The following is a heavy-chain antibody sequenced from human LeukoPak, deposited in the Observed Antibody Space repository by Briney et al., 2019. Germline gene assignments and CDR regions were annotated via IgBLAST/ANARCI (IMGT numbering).Heavy chain of an antibody. CDR2: FDPEDGET. Sequence: ASVKVSCKVSGNSLRDTSIHWVRQAPGKGLEWMGGFDPEDGETIYAQKFQGRVTMTEDTSTDTAYMELSSLRSEDTAVYYCATDSSSGFQGYFDYWGQGTLVTVSS. CDR1: GNSLRDTS. V-gene: IGHV1-24*01. J-gene: IGHJ4*02. CDR3: ATDSSSGFQGYFDY. D-gene: IGHD6-19*01.